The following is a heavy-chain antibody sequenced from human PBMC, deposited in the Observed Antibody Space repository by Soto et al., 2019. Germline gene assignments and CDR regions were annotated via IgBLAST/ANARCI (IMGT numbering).Heavy chain of an antibody. CDR3: ARWSYLDY. CDR2: ISGSDGKT. J-gene: IGHJ4*02. D-gene: IGHD3-3*01. Sequence: PGGSLRLSCAASGFRFGSYALSWVRQAPGKGLGWVSTISGSDGKTFYADSVKGRFSISRDTSQSTLYLQMNSLRADDTAMYYCARWSYLDYWGQGTRVTVSS. CDR1: GFRFGSYA. V-gene: IGHV3-23*01.